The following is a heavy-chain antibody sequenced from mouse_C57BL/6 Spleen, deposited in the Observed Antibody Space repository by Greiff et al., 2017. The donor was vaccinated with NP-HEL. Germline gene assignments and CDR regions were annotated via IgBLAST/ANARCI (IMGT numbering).Heavy chain of an antibody. Sequence: VQLQQSGPELVKPGASVKISCKASGYTFTDYYINWVKQRPGQGLEWIGWIFPGSGSTYYNEKFKGKATLTVDKSSSTAYMLLISLTSEDSAVYFCARAPYGNFYYAMDYWGQGTSVTVSS. CDR3: ARAPYGNFYYAMDY. J-gene: IGHJ4*01. D-gene: IGHD2-1*01. V-gene: IGHV1-75*01. CDR1: GYTFTDYY. CDR2: IFPGSGST.